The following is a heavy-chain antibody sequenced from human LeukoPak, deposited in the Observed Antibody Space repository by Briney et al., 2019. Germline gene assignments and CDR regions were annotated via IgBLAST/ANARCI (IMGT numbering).Heavy chain of an antibody. J-gene: IGHJ5*02. D-gene: IGHD1-14*01. CDR1: GYPFTTYE. CDR2: VHPDTGYA. CDR3: AGGPRNDP. V-gene: IGHV1-8*01. Sequence: ASVKVSCKTSGYPFTTYEINWARQAAGQGLEWMGWVHPDTGYADYAQKFQGRVTMTSDTSISTAYMELSSLRSDDTAVYFCAGGPRNDPWGQGTLVTVSS.